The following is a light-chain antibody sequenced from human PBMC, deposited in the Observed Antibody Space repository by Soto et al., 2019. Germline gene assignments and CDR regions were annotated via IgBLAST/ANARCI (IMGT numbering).Light chain of an antibody. V-gene: IGKV3-11*01. J-gene: IGKJ5*01. CDR2: DAS. CDR1: QSVSSY. CDR3: QQRSNWPPIT. Sequence: EIVLTQSPATLSLSPGERATLSCRASQSVSSYLAWYQQKPGQAPRLLIYDASNRATGIPARFSGSVAGTGFTPHISSLEPEDFAVYDCQQRSNWPPITFGQGTRQEIK.